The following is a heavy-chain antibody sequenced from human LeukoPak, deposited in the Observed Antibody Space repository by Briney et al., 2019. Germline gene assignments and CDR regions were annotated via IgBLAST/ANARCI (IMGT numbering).Heavy chain of an antibody. Sequence: GGSLRLSCAASGFTFSSYEMNWVRQAPGKGLEWVSSISRTSSHIYYPDSMRGRFTISRDNAKNSLYLQINSLRAEDTAVYYCARDQRDYDYWSGLADIWGQGTMVTVSS. CDR1: GFTFSSYE. D-gene: IGHD3-3*01. CDR2: ISRTSSHI. J-gene: IGHJ3*02. CDR3: ARDQRDYDYWSGLADI. V-gene: IGHV3-21*01.